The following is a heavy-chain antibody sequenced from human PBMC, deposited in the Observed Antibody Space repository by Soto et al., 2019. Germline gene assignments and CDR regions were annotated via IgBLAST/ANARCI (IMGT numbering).Heavy chain of an antibody. CDR2: IIPIFGTA. Sequence: ASVKVSCKASGGTFSSYAISWVRQAPGQGLEWMGGIIPIFGTANYAQKFQGRVTITADESTSTAYMELSSLRSEDTAVYYCARRAGGDFWSGQTNYFDYWGQGTLVTVS. V-gene: IGHV1-69*13. D-gene: IGHD3-3*01. CDR1: GGTFSSYA. J-gene: IGHJ4*02. CDR3: ARRAGGDFWSGQTNYFDY.